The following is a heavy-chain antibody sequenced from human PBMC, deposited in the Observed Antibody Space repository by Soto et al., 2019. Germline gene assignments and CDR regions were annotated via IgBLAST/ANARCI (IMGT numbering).Heavy chain of an antibody. J-gene: IGHJ4*02. CDR3: ARAVGATFRELQKKPKYFDY. CDR2: IYYSGST. V-gene: IGHV4-61*01. D-gene: IGHD1-26*01. CDR1: CGSVRSGSFY. Sequence: SGTPSPTCTVSCGSVRSGSFYLGWVPQPPGEGLDWIGYIYYSGSTNYNPSLKSRVTISVDTSKNQFSLKLSSVTAADTAVYYCARAVGATFRELQKKPKYFDYWGQGTLVTVSS.